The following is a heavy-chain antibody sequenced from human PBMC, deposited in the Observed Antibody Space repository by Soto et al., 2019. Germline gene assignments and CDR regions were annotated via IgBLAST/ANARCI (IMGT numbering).Heavy chain of an antibody. CDR3: AREAGYSSGWYVHT. V-gene: IGHV4-59*01. CDR1: GGSISSYY. D-gene: IGHD6-19*01. CDR2: IYYSGST. Sequence: SETLSLTCTVSGGSISSYYWSWIRQPPGKGLEWIGYIYYSGSTNYNPFLKSRVTISVDTSKNQFSLKLSSVTAADTAVYYCAREAGYSSGWYVHTWGQGTLVTVSS. J-gene: IGHJ5*02.